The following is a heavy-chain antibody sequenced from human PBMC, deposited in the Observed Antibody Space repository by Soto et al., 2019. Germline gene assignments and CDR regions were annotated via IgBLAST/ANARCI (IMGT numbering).Heavy chain of an antibody. CDR2: IWYDGSNK. CDR3: ARGFGYYGSGRYGMDV. V-gene: IGHV3-33*01. D-gene: IGHD3-10*01. Sequence: QVQLVESGGGVVQPGRSLRLSCAASGFTFSSYGMHWVRQAPGKGLEWVAVIWYDGSNKYYADSVKGRFTISRDNSKNTLYLQMNSLRAEDTAVYYCARGFGYYGSGRYGMDVWGQGTTVTVSS. J-gene: IGHJ6*02. CDR1: GFTFSSYG.